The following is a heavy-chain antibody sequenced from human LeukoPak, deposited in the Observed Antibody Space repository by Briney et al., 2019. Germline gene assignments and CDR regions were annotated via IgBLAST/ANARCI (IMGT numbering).Heavy chain of an antibody. D-gene: IGHD3-10*01. CDR1: GFTFDDYA. CDR2: INWNSGNI. V-gene: IGHV3-9*01. J-gene: IGHJ4*02. Sequence: GGSLRLSCAASGFTFDDYAMHWVRQAPGKGLEWVSAINWNSGNIGYADSVKGRFTISRDNAKNSLYLQMNSLRVEDTGVYYCARVRGAWFGEPFDYWGQGTLVTVSS. CDR3: ARVRGAWFGEPFDY.